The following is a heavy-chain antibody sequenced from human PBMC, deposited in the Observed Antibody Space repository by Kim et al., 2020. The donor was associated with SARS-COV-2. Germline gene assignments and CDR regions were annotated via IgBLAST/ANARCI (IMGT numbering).Heavy chain of an antibody. V-gene: IGHV3-21*01. D-gene: IGHD2-15*01. J-gene: IGHJ6*03. CDR3: ARDGGYCSGGTCDYYYS. CDR1: FFTFSDYT. CDR2: ISSSLTYK. Sequence: GGSLRLSCEASFFTFSDYTLNWVRQAPGKGLEWVSSISSSLTYKYYADSVKGRFTISRDNAQKSLYLQMDSLRAEDTAVYYCARDGGYCSGGTCDYYYS.